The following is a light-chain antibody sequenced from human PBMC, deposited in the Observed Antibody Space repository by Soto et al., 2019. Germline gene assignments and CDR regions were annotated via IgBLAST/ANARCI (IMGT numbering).Light chain of an antibody. CDR2: KAS. CDR3: QQYNSYLWT. V-gene: IGKV1-5*03. CDR1: QSISSW. Sequence: DIQITQSPSTVSASVGDRVTITCRASQSISSWLAWYQQKPGKAPNLLIYKASSLESGVPSRFSGSGSGTEFSLTISSLQPDDFATYYCQQYNSYLWTFGQGTKVDI. J-gene: IGKJ1*01.